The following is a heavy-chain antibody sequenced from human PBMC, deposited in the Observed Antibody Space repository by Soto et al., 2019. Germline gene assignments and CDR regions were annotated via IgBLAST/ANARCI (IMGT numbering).Heavy chain of an antibody. CDR3: ARGRKRIQLWSTFDY. V-gene: IGHV4-34*01. Sequence: NPSETLSLTCAVYGGSFSGYYWSWIRQPPGKGLEWIGEINHSGSTNYNPSLKSRVTISVDTSKNQFSLKLSSVTAADTAVYYCARGRKRIQLWSTFDYWGQGTLVTVSS. CDR2: INHSGST. CDR1: GGSFSGYY. J-gene: IGHJ4*02. D-gene: IGHD5-18*01.